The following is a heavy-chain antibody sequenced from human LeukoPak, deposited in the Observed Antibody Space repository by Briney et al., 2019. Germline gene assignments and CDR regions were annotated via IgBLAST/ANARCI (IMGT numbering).Heavy chain of an antibody. CDR1: GYTFTSYD. CDR3: ARDPSGIVVVPGYSSPPNWFDP. J-gene: IGHJ5*02. D-gene: IGHD2-2*01. Sequence: GASVKVSCKASGYTFTSYDINWVRQATGQGLEWMGWMNPNSGNTGYAQKFQGRVTMTRNTSISTAYMELSSLRSEDTAVYYCARDPSGIVVVPGYSSPPNWFDPWGQGTLVTVSS. V-gene: IGHV1-8*01. CDR2: MNPNSGNT.